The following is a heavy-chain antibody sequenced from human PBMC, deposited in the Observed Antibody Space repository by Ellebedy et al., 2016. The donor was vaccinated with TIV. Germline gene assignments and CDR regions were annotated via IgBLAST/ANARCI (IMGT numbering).Heavy chain of an antibody. D-gene: IGHD1-26*01. CDR3: ATTRGATIYY. J-gene: IGHJ4*02. CDR1: GGSITTTGYY. Sequence: MPSETLSLTCTVSGGSITTTGYYWGWIRRRPGKGLEWIGSLYYSGDTNYNPSLKSRVTISVDTSKNQFSLNLSSVTAADTAVYYCATTRGATIYYWGQGTLFTVSS. CDR2: LYYSGDT. V-gene: IGHV4-39*07.